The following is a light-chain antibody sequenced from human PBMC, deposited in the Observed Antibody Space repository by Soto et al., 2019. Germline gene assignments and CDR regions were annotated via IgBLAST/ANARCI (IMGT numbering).Light chain of an antibody. Sequence: AIQLTQSPSSLSASVGDRVTITCRASQDIRGALAWYQQKPGKAPKMLIYDVSTLESGVPLRFSGSSSGTDFTLTISSLQPVDFANYYCQQFNSYPITFGQGTRLEIK. CDR2: DVS. CDR1: QDIRGA. V-gene: IGKV1-13*02. CDR3: QQFNSYPIT. J-gene: IGKJ5*01.